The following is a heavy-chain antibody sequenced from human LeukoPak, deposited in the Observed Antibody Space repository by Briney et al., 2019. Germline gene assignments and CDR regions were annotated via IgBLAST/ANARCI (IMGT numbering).Heavy chain of an antibody. V-gene: IGHV3-23*01. CDR1: GFTFSSYG. D-gene: IGHD4-17*01. CDR3: AKVSFHPVTSYGDYVSPGLRYFDL. J-gene: IGHJ2*01. CDR2: ISGSGGST. Sequence: GGSLRLSCAASGFTFSSYGMHWVRQAPGKGLEWVSAISGSGGSTYYADSVKGRFTISRDNSKNTLYLQMNSLRAEDTAVYYCAKVSFHPVTSYGDYVSPGLRYFDLWGRGTLVTVSS.